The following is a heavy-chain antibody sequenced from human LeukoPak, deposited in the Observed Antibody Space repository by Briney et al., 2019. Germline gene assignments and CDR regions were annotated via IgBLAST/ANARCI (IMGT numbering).Heavy chain of an antibody. J-gene: IGHJ3*01. D-gene: IGHD2/OR15-2a*01. Sequence: GGSLRLSCSASGLTFQNTWMHWIRQAPGEGLVWVSRIINDGITTTYADSVKGRFTISRDNAKKTLYLQMNSLRADDTAVYYCAADGEYAFLVWGQGTMVTVSS. V-gene: IGHV3-74*01. CDR3: AADGEYAFLV. CDR2: IINDGITT. CDR1: GLTFQNTW.